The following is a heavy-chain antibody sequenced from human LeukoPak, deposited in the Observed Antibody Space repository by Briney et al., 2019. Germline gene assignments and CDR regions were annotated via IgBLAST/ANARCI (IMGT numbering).Heavy chain of an antibody. D-gene: IGHD2-21*01. V-gene: IGHV4-59*08. CDR2: IYYSGNT. Sequence: SETLSLTCTVSGDSISSYYWSWIRQPPGKGLEWIGCIYYSGNTYYNPALQSRVTISIDTSKTQFSLKLSSVTAADTAVYYCARRAGIAGYFQHWGQGTLVTVSS. CDR1: GDSISSYY. J-gene: IGHJ1*01. CDR3: ARRAGIAGYFQH.